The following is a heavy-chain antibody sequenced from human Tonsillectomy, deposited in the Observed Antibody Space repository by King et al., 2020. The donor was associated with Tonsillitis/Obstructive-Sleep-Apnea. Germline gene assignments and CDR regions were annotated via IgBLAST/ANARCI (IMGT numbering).Heavy chain of an antibody. CDR3: ARLIVPATGGWFDP. D-gene: IGHD2-2*01. J-gene: IGHJ5*02. Sequence: QLQESGPGLVKPSETLSLTCSVSGGSVSSSSYYWSWIRQPPGKGLEWLGYIFYSGSTNYNPSLTSRVTISVDTSKNQFSLKLSSVTAADTVVYYCARLIVPATGGWFDPWGQGTLVTVSS. V-gene: IGHV4-61*01. CDR2: IFYSGST. CDR1: GGSVSSSSYY.